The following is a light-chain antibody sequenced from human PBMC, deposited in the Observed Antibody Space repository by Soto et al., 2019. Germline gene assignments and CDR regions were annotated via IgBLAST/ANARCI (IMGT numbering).Light chain of an antibody. Sequence: DIQVSQSPSTLSASVGDRVTRSCRASQSITNRLAWYQQKPGKAPKVLIYDASNLEYGVLSRFSGSGSGTEFILTISSLQPDDFATYYCHRYGGMWPVGQVTMVDI. CDR2: DAS. J-gene: IGKJ1*01. CDR3: HRYGGMWP. CDR1: QSITNR. V-gene: IGKV1-5*01.